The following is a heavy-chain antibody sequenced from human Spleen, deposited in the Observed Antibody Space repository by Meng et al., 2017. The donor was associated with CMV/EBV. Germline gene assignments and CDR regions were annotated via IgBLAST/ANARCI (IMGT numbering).Heavy chain of an antibody. CDR3: ARDPSSGPMVRGEN. CDR2: ITTNTGNP. CDR1: GYSFTSYA. Sequence: SGYSFTSYAMNWVRQAPGQGLEWMGWITTNTGNPTYAQGFTGHFVFSLDTSVSTAYLQISSLKAEDTAVYYCARDPSSGPMVRGENWGQGTLVTVSS. D-gene: IGHD3-10*01. V-gene: IGHV7-4-1*02. J-gene: IGHJ4*02.